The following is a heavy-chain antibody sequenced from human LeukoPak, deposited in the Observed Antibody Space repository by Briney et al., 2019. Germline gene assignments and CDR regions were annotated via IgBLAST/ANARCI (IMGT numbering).Heavy chain of an antibody. D-gene: IGHD6-19*01. Sequence: GGSLRLSCAASGFTFSNYWMDWVRQSPGKGLEWVANIKEGGSDKYYVDSVKGRFTISRDNAKNSLYLQMNSLRAEDTAVYYCARNSGWFRFDYWGQGTLVTVSS. V-gene: IGHV3-7*03. J-gene: IGHJ4*02. CDR2: IKEGGSDK. CDR1: GFTFSNYW. CDR3: ARNSGWFRFDY.